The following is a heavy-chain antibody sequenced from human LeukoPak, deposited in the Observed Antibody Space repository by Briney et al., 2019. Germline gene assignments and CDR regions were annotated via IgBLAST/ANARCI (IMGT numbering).Heavy chain of an antibody. D-gene: IGHD6-13*01. V-gene: IGHV4-38-2*01. J-gene: IGHJ4*02. Sequence: PSETLSLTCAVSGYSISSGYYWGWLRQPPGKGLEWIGSIYHSGSTYYNPSLKSRVTISVDTSKNQFSLKLSSVTAADTAVYYCARHGSSWYYFDYWGQGTLVTVSS. CDR1: GYSISSGYY. CDR2: IYHSGST. CDR3: ARHGSSWYYFDY.